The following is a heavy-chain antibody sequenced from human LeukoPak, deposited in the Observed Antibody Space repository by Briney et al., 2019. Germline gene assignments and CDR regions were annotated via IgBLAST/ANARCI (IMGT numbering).Heavy chain of an antibody. J-gene: IGHJ6*02. D-gene: IGHD3-16*01. CDR1: GFTVSSKY. V-gene: IGHV3-53*01. CDR2: IYSGGST. CDR3: ARGTVWRLGSYGLDV. Sequence: PGGSLRLSCVASGFTVSSKYMSWVRQAPGKGLEWVSVIYSGGSTYYRESVKGRFTISRDNSKNTVYLQMNALRAEDSAVYYCARGTVWRLGSYGLDVWGQGTTVTVSS.